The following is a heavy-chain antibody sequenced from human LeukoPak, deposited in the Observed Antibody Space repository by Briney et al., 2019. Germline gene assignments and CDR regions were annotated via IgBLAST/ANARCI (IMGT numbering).Heavy chain of an antibody. D-gene: IGHD3-3*01. CDR3: ARGDDFWSGYGFDY. CDR1: GGPFSGYY. Sequence: SETLSLTCAVYGGPFSGYYWSWIRRPPGKGLEWIGEINHSGSTNYNPSLKSRVTISVDTSKNQFSLKLSSVTAADTAVYYCARGDDFWSGYGFDYWGQGTLVTVSS. CDR2: INHSGST. J-gene: IGHJ4*02. V-gene: IGHV4-34*01.